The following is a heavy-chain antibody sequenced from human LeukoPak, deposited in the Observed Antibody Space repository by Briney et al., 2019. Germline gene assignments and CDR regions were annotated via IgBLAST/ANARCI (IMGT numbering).Heavy chain of an antibody. CDR3: ARERSSSSKYSMGFDP. D-gene: IGHD6-6*01. J-gene: IGHJ5*02. Sequence: PSQTLSLTCTVSGGSISSGSYYWSWIRQPAGKGLEWIGRIYTSGSTNYNPSLKSRVTISVDTSKNQFSLKLSSVTAADTAVYYCARERSSSSKYSMGFDPWGQGTLVTVSS. CDR1: GGSISSGSYY. V-gene: IGHV4-61*02. CDR2: IYTSGST.